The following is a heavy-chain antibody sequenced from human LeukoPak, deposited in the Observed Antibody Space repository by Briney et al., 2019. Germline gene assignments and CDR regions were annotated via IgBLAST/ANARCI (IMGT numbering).Heavy chain of an antibody. J-gene: IGHJ4*02. CDR1: GFTFSSYS. CDR2: ISSSSSYI. CDR3: AGDSSNWNIDY. Sequence: GGSLRLSCAASGFTFSSYSMNWVRQAPEKGLDWVSSISSSSSYIYYADSVKGRFTISRDNAKNSLYLQMNSLRVEGTAVYYCAGDSSNWNIDYWGQGTPVTVSS. V-gene: IGHV3-21*01. D-gene: IGHD6-13*01.